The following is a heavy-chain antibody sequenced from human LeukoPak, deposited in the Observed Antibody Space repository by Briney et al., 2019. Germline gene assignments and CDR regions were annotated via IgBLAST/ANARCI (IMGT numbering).Heavy chain of an antibody. CDR1: GGSISSYY. J-gene: IGHJ4*02. V-gene: IGHV4-4*07. CDR2: IYTSGST. CDR3: ARLLNTGTAFDY. D-gene: IGHD1-14*01. Sequence: SETLSLTCTVSGGSISSYYWSWIRQPPGKGLEWIGRIYTSGSTNYNPSLKSRVTISVDTFKNQLSLKLSSVTAADTAVYYCARLLNTGTAFDYWGQGTLVTVSS.